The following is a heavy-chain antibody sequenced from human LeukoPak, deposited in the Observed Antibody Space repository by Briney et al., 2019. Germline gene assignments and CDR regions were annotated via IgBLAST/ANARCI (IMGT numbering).Heavy chain of an antibody. CDR3: AKILWDGRGTFD. J-gene: IGHJ4*02. V-gene: IGHV3-23*01. D-gene: IGHD1-26*01. CDR1: GFSFSTYS. CDR2: IRGSGADK. Sequence: PGGSLSLSCAASGFSFSTYSRSWVRQAPGKGLEWVSSIRGSGADKYYADSVKGRFSISGDNSQDTLSLQMNSLRADDTAVYYCAKILWDGRGTFDWGRGTLVTVSS.